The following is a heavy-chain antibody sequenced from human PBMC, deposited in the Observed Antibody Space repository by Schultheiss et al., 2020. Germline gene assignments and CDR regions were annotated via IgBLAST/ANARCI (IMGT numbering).Heavy chain of an antibody. J-gene: IGHJ6*02. V-gene: IGHV4-61*08. Sequence: SETLSLTCSVSGVSISSSDYYWSWIRQPPGKGLEWIGYIYYSGSTNYNPSLKSRVTISVDTSKNQFSLKLSSVTAADTAVYYCARAPGRMDVWGQGTTVTVSS. CDR1: GVSISSSDYY. CDR2: IYYSGST. CDR3: ARAPGRMDV.